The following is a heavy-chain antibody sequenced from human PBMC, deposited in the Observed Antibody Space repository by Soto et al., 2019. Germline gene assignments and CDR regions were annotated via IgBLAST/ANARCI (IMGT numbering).Heavy chain of an antibody. CDR2: INPNSGGT. J-gene: IGHJ4*02. D-gene: IGHD3-16*01. CDR3: ATLGAAAFDH. CDR1: GYTFTDYY. Sequence: QVQLVQSGAEVKKPGASVKVSCKASGYTFTDYYIHWVRQAPGQGLECLGWINPNSGGTNYAQKFQGRVTMPRDTSISTAYMELSRLRFDDTAVYFCATLGAAAFDHWGQGTLVTVPS. V-gene: IGHV1-2*02.